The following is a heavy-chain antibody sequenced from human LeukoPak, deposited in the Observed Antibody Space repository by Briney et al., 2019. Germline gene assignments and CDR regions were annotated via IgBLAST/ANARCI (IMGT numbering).Heavy chain of an antibody. CDR3: ARVLASPGTIGWFDP. V-gene: IGHV3-66*01. CDR2: IYSGGST. Sequence: PGGSLRLSCAASGFTVSSNYMSWVRQAPGKGLEWVSVIYSGGSTYYADSVKGRFTISRDNSKNTLYLQMNSLRAEDTAVYYCARVLASPGTIGWFDPWGQGTLVTVSS. J-gene: IGHJ5*01. CDR1: GFTVSSNY. D-gene: IGHD3-3*01.